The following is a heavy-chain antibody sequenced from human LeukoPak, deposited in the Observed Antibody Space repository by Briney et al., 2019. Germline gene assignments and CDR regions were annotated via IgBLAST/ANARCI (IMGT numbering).Heavy chain of an antibody. CDR3: ARGGLEGASSSFDY. V-gene: IGHV1-69*13. CDR1: GGTFSSYA. J-gene: IGHJ4*02. D-gene: IGHD1-1*01. Sequence: SVKVSCKASGGTFSSYAISWVRQAPGQGLEWMGGIIPIFGTANYAQKFQGRVTITADESTSTAYMELSSLRSEDTAVYYCARGGLEGASSSFDYWGQGTLVTVPS. CDR2: IIPIFGTA.